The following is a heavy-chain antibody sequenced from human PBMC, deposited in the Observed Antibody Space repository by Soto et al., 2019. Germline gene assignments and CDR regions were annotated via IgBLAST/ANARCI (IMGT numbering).Heavy chain of an antibody. J-gene: IGHJ6*02. CDR1: GGSLSSYY. CDR3: ARDPYHALMVNAPNLSGMAV. Sequence: PSETLSLTCTVAGGSLSSYYWSWIRQSPGKGLENLGYIYYSDSTNYNPSFKSRVTISVDTSRNQFSLTLTSMTAADTAVYYCARDPYHALMVNAPNLSGMAVRGQGTTVPVSS. CDR2: IYYSDST. D-gene: IGHD2-8*01. V-gene: IGHV4-59*12.